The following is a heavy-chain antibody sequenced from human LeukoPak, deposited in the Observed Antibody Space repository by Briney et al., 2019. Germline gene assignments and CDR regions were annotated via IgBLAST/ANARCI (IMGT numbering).Heavy chain of an antibody. CDR2: IYYSGST. Sequence: PSGTLSLTCTVSGGSLSSYYWRWIRQPPGKGLEWIGYIYYSGSTNYNPSLKSRVTISVDTSKNQFSLKLSSVTAADTAVYYCARDARVIGAFDIWGQGTMVTVSS. J-gene: IGHJ3*02. CDR3: ARDARVIGAFDI. CDR1: GGSLSSYY. D-gene: IGHD2/OR15-2a*01. V-gene: IGHV4-59*01.